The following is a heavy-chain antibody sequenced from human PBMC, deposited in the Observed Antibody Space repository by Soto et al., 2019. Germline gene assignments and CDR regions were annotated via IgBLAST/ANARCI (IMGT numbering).Heavy chain of an antibody. V-gene: IGHV3-23*01. Sequence: GGSLRLSCAASGFTFSSYAMSWVRQAPGKGLEWVSAISSNGGSTHYADSVKGRFIISRDNSKNTLYLQMSSLRAEDTAVYYCAKVFYYYDNSGYYYFDYWGQGTLVTVSS. D-gene: IGHD3-22*01. CDR3: AKVFYYYDNSGYYYFDY. CDR1: GFTFSSYA. CDR2: ISSNGGST. J-gene: IGHJ4*02.